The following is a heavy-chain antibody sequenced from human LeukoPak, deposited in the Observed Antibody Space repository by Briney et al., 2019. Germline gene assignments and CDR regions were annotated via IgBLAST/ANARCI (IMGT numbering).Heavy chain of an antibody. J-gene: IGHJ4*02. CDR3: AKETYSSGWYPYFDY. CDR1: GFTFSGYA. Sequence: PAGTLTLSCVASGFTFSGYAMSWIRQPPGKGLEWVSGINRSGGSTYYADSVKGRFTISRDNSKYSLLLQMNSLGAEDTAVCYCAKETYSSGWYPYFDYWGQGTLVTVSS. CDR2: INRSGGST. D-gene: IGHD6-19*01. V-gene: IGHV3-23*01.